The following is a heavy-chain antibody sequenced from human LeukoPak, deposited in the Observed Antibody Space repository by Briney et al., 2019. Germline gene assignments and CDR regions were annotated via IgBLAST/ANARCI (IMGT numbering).Heavy chain of an antibody. V-gene: IGHV3-53*01. CDR1: GFTVSNNY. CDR2: IYSGGST. D-gene: IGHD6-6*01. CDR3: ASLSLGHY. Sequence: PGGSLRLSCAASGFTVSNNYMSWVRQAPGKGLEWVSVIYSGGSTYYADSVKGRFTISRDTSKNILSLQMNSLRAEDTAVYYCASLSLGHYWGQGTLVTVSS. J-gene: IGHJ4*02.